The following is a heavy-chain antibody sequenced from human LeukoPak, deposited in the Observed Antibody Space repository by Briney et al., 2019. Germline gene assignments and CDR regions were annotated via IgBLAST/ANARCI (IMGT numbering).Heavy chain of an antibody. V-gene: IGHV7-4-1*02. CDR1: GYTFTMYA. CDR3: ARDRSGWEGGGNFDY. CDR2: ISTSTGNP. J-gene: IGHJ4*02. D-gene: IGHD6-25*01. Sequence: GASVKVSCKASGYTFTMYAINWVRQAPGQGLEWMGWISTSTGNPTYAQGFTGRFVFSLDTSVSTAYLQISSLKAEDTAVYYCARDRSGWEGGGNFDYWGQGTLVTVSS.